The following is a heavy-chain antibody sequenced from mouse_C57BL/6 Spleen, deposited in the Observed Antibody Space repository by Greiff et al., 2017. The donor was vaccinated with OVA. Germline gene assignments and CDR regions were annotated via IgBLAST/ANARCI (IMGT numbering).Heavy chain of an antibody. CDR3: ARSGFGSSYFDY. D-gene: IGHD1-1*01. J-gene: IGHJ2*01. CDR1: GYSFTDYN. Sequence: VHVKQSGPELVKPGASVKISCKASGYSFTDYNMNWVKQSNGKSLEWIGVINPNYGTTSYNQQFKGKATLTVDQSSSTAYMQLNSLTSEDSAVYYCARSGFGSSYFDYWGQGTTLTVSS. V-gene: IGHV1-39*01. CDR2: INPNYGTT.